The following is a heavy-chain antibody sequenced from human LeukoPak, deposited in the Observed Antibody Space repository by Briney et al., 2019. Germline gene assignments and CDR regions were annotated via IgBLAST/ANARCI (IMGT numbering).Heavy chain of an antibody. CDR3: SESYLYYYYYYMHV. J-gene: IGHJ6*03. CDR2: INHSGST. V-gene: IGHV4-34*08. CDR1: GFTFSTFA. Sequence: PGGSLRLSCAASGFTFSTFAMIWVRQPPGKGLEWIGEINHSGSTNYNPSLKSRVTISVDTSKNQFSLKLSSVTAADTAVYYCSESYLYYYYYYMHVWGKGTTVTISS. D-gene: IGHD1-26*01.